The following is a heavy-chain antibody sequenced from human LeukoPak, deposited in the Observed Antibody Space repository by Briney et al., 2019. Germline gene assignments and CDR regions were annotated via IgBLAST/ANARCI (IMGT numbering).Heavy chain of an antibody. Sequence: SVKVSCKASGGTFSSYAISWVRQAPGQGLEWMGGIIPIFGTANYAQTFQGRVTITADESTSTAYMELSSLRFEDTPVYYCARTATFGVVIIHWFDPWGQGTLVTVSS. CDR3: ARTATFGVVIIHWFDP. D-gene: IGHD3-3*01. CDR2: IIPIFGTA. CDR1: GGTFSSYA. J-gene: IGHJ5*02. V-gene: IGHV1-69*13.